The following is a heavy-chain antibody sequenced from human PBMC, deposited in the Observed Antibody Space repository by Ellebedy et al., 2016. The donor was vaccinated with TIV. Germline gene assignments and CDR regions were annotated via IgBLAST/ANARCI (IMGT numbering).Heavy chain of an antibody. Sequence: ASVKVFCKASGFSFSTNGIAWVRQAPGQGLDWMGWISAYNGHPKYEENFQGRVTMTTETATNTAYLELRRLTSEDTAVYYCARGATMITPAVFDYWGQGTLVAVSS. J-gene: IGHJ4*02. D-gene: IGHD3-22*01. CDR2: ISAYNGHP. CDR1: GFSFSTNG. CDR3: ARGATMITPAVFDY. V-gene: IGHV1-18*04.